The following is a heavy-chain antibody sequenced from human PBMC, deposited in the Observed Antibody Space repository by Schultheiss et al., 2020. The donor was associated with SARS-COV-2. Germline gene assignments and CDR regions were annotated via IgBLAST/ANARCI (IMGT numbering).Heavy chain of an antibody. CDR2: IKSKTDGGTT. Sequence: GGSLRLSCAASGFTFSNSWMSWVRQAPGKGLEWVGRIKSKTDGGTTDYAAPVKGRFTISRADSKNTLYLQMNSLKTEDTAVYYCTKTYYDFWSGYYSFYYWGQGTLVTVSS. J-gene: IGHJ4*02. CDR1: GFTFSNSW. D-gene: IGHD3-3*01. V-gene: IGHV3-15*01. CDR3: TKTYYDFWSGYYSFYY.